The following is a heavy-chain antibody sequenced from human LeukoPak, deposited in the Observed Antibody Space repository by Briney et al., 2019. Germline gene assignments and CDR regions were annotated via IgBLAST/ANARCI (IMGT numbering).Heavy chain of an antibody. Sequence: SETLSLTCTISGGSVSDYYWSWIRQSPGKGLEWIGYIYHTGSTSYSPSLKSRVTISADTSQNQFSLKLSSVTAADTAVYYCASRKLGNNYWGQGTLVTVSS. V-gene: IGHV4-59*02. CDR1: GGSVSDYY. CDR2: IYHTGST. CDR3: ASRKLGNNY. D-gene: IGHD7-27*01. J-gene: IGHJ4*02.